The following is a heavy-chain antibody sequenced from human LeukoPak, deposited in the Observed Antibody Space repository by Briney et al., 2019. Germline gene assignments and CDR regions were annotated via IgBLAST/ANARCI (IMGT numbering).Heavy chain of an antibody. D-gene: IGHD6-6*01. V-gene: IGHV4-39*01. CDR3: ARLRSFGSSNWFDP. CDR1: GGSISSSSYY. Sequence: PSETLSLTCTVSGGSISSSSYYWGWIRQPPGKGLEWIGSIYYSGSTYYNPSLKSRVTISVDTSKNQFSLKLSSVTAADTAVYYCARLRSFGSSNWFDPWGQGTLVTVSS. CDR2: IYYSGST. J-gene: IGHJ5*02.